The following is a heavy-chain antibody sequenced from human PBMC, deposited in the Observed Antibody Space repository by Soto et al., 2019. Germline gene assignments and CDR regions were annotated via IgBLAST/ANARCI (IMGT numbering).Heavy chain of an antibody. D-gene: IGHD6-13*01. CDR1: GFTFSSYA. CDR3: AKDRDGAAAGPTKFYGMDV. V-gene: IGHV3-23*01. Sequence: EVQLLESGGGLVQPGGSLRLSCAASGFTFSSYAMSWVRQAPGQGLEWVSVISGSGDSTYYADSVRGRFTISRDNSKNTLYLQMNSLRAEDTAVYYCAKDRDGAAAGPTKFYGMDVWGQGTTVTVSS. J-gene: IGHJ6*02. CDR2: ISGSGDST.